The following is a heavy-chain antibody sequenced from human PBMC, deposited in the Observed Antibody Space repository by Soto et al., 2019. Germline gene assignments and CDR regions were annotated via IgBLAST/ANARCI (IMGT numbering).Heavy chain of an antibody. D-gene: IGHD3-16*01. CDR2: ISYDGSKK. V-gene: IGHV3-30*18. Sequence: GGSLRLSCAASGFTFSSYGMHWVRQAPGKGLEWVAAISYDGSKKYYADSVKGRFTISRDNSKNTLYLQMNSLRAEDTAVYYCAKDLWGVDPNYYGMDVWGQGTTVTVSS. CDR3: AKDLWGVDPNYYGMDV. J-gene: IGHJ6*02. CDR1: GFTFSSYG.